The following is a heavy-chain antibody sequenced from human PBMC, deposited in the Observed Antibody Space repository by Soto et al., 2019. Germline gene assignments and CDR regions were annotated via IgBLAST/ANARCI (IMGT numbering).Heavy chain of an antibody. CDR3: ARGRLVIDGFHCLDI. Sequence: PGGSLRLSCAASGFILSDHYMDWVRQAPGKGLEWVGRTRNKANSYSTDYAASVKGRFAISRDDSKNSLDLQMYSLKTEDTAVYYCARGRLVIDGFHCLDIWGQGTTVTVSS. CDR1: GFILSDHY. D-gene: IGHD2-21*01. CDR2: TRNKANSYST. V-gene: IGHV3-72*01. J-gene: IGHJ6*01.